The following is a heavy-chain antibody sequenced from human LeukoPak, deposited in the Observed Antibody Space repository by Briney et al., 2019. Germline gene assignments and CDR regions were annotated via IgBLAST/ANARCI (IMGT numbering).Heavy chain of an antibody. CDR3: TTSGTPFEY. J-gene: IGHJ4*02. D-gene: IGHD3-10*01. V-gene: IGHV3-15*01. Sequence: GGSLRLSCAASGFTFNKAWMSWVRLAPGKGLEWVGRIKNKGDGGTTDYAAPVKGRFTVSRDDSKSTLYLQMNSLKTEDTAVYYCTTSGTPFEYWGQRTLVTVSS. CDR1: GFTFNKAW. CDR2: IKNKGDGGTT.